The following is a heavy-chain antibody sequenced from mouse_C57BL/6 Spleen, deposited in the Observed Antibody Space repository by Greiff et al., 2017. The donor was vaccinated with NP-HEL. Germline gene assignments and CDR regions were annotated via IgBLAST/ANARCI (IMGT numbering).Heavy chain of an antibody. CDR1: GFTFSSYA. D-gene: IGHD3-2*02. CDR2: ISDGGSYT. V-gene: IGHV5-4*01. CDR3: ARESSGYGAMDY. Sequence: EVKVVESGGGLVKPGGSLKLSCAASGFTFSSYAMSWVRQTPEKRLEWVATISDGGSYTYYPDNVQGRFTISRANAKNNLYLQMSQLKSEDTAMYDCARESSGYGAMDYWGQGTSVTVSS. J-gene: IGHJ4*01.